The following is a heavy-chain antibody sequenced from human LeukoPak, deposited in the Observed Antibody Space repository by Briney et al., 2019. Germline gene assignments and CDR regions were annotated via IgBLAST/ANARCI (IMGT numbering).Heavy chain of an antibody. CDR3: ASETSGSYYQYLGY. D-gene: IGHD3-10*01. V-gene: IGHV3-7*01. J-gene: IGHJ4*02. CDR2: IKQDGSEK. Sequence: GGSLRLSCAASGFSFSSYWMSWVRQAPGKGLDWVANIKQDGSEKHYVDSVKGRLTISRDNAKNSLYLQMNSLRAEDTAVYYCASETSGSYYQYLGYWGQGTLVTVSS. CDR1: GFSFSSYW.